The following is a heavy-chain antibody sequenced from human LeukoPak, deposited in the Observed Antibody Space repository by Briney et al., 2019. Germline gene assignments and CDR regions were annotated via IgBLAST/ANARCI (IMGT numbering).Heavy chain of an antibody. J-gene: IGHJ2*01. CDR1: GFTFSSYT. Sequence: SGGSLRLSCAASGFTFSSYTMSWVRQAPGKGLKWVSTISTGGGNTYYADSVKGRFTVSRDDSKNTLYLQMNSLRAEDTAVYYCARDTYRFFDLWGRGTLVTVSS. V-gene: IGHV3-23*01. CDR2: ISTGGGNT. CDR3: ARDTYRFFDL.